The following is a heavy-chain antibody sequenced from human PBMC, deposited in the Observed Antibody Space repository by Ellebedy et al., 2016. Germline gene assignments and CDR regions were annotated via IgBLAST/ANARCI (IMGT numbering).Heavy chain of an antibody. CDR3: TRGGLDNSFDV. CDR2: ISPSSGSTI. V-gene: IGHV3-48*02. D-gene: IGHD3-16*01. Sequence: GGSLRLSXIVSGFTFTSYSMKRVRQTPGKGLEWVSYISPSSGSTIYYADSVKGRFTISRDNAKNSVYLQMNSLRDEDKAVYYCTRGGLDNSFDVWGQGTMVTVS. J-gene: IGHJ3*01. CDR1: GFTFTSYS.